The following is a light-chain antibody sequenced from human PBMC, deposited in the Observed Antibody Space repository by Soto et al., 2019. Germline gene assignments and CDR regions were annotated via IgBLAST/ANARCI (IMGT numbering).Light chain of an antibody. CDR3: SSYAGSDNVL. CDR1: SSDVGGYNY. Sequence: QSALTQPPSASGSPGQSVTISCTGISSDVGGYNYVSWYQQHPGKAPKLMIYEVTKRPSGVPDRFSGSRSGDTASLTVSGLQAEDEAYYYCSSYAGSDNVLFGGGTKLTVL. J-gene: IGLJ2*01. V-gene: IGLV2-8*01. CDR2: EVT.